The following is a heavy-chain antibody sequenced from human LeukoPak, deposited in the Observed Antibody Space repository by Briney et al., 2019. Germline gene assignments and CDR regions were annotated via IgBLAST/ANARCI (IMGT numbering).Heavy chain of an antibody. Sequence: GASVKVSCKASGYTFTGYYMHWVRQAPGQGLEWMGRIIPIFGIANYAQKFQGGVTITADKSTSTAYMELSSLRSEDTAVYYCARGVYCSSTSCYGSLFDYWGQGTLVTVSS. V-gene: IGHV1-69*04. CDR3: ARGVYCSSTSCYGSLFDY. CDR1: GYTFTGYY. D-gene: IGHD2-2*01. CDR2: IIPIFGIA. J-gene: IGHJ4*02.